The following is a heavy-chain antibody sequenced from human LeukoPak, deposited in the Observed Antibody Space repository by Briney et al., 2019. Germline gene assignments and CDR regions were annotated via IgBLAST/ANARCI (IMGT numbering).Heavy chain of an antibody. V-gene: IGHV3-33*06. CDR1: GFTFSSYG. CDR2: IWYDGSNK. CDR3: AKDSQDYVWGSYRNHFDY. Sequence: GRSLRLSCAASGFTFSSYGMPWVRQAPGKGLEWVAVIWYDGSNKYYADSVKGRFTISRDNSKNTLYLQMNSLRAEDTAVYYCAKDSQDYVWGSYRNHFDYWGQGTLVTVSS. J-gene: IGHJ4*02. D-gene: IGHD3-16*02.